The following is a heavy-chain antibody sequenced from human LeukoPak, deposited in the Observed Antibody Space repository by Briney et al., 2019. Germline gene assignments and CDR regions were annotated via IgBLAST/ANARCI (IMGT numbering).Heavy chain of an antibody. Sequence: SETLPLTCTVSGYSISSGYYWGWIRQPPGKGLEWIGSIYYSGSTYYNPSLKSRVTISVDTSKNQFSLQLSSVTAADTAVYYCARAPPYYYDSSGYSNFDYWGQGTLVTVSS. CDR1: GYSISSGYY. V-gene: IGHV4-38-2*02. CDR2: IYYSGST. D-gene: IGHD3-22*01. CDR3: ARAPPYYYDSSGYSNFDY. J-gene: IGHJ4*02.